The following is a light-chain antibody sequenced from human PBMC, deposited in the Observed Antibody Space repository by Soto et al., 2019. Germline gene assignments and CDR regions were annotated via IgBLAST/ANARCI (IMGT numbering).Light chain of an antibody. CDR2: GAS. Sequence: DTVLTQSPGTLSSSPGEIATLSCMSSQNITSTYLAWHQHKSDQAPRLLIFGASTRATGIPARFIGSGSGTEFTLSISSLQPDDFATYYCQQYYGYSWTFGQGTKVDIK. CDR3: QQYYGYSWT. CDR1: QNITSTY. V-gene: IGKV3-20*01. J-gene: IGKJ1*01.